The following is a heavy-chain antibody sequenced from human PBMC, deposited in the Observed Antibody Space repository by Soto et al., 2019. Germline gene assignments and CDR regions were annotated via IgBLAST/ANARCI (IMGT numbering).Heavy chain of an antibody. J-gene: IGHJ6*02. CDR3: ATRYSSSSYYYYYGMDV. CDR1: GGTFSSYA. Sequence: SVKVSCKASGGTFSSYAISWVRQAPGQGLEWMGGIIPIFGTANYAQKFQGKVTITADKSTSTAYMELSSLRSEDTAVYYCATRYSSSSYYYYYGMDVWGQGTTVTVSS. CDR2: IIPIFGTA. V-gene: IGHV1-69*06. D-gene: IGHD6-6*01.